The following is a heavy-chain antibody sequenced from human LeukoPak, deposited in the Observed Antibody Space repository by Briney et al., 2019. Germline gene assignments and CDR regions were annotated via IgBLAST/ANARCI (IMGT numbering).Heavy chain of an antibody. D-gene: IGHD3-10*01. Sequence: GGSLRLSCAASGFTSSSYWMSWVRQAPGKGLEWVANIKEDGSEKYYVDSVKGRFTISRDNAKNSVYLQMNSLRAEDTAVYYCAKDPIRGVRPYYFSSWGQGTLVTVSS. J-gene: IGHJ4*02. CDR2: IKEDGSEK. V-gene: IGHV3-7*01. CDR1: GFTSSSYW. CDR3: AKDPIRGVRPYYFSS.